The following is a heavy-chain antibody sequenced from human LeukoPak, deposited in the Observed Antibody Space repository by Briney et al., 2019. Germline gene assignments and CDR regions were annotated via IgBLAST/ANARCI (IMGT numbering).Heavy chain of an antibody. Sequence: SETLSLTCAVSGGSISSSNWWSWIRQPPGKGLEWIGYIYYSGSTYYNPSLKSRVTISVDTSKNQFSLKLSSVTAADTAVYYCARLIGFYYYYMDVWGKGTTVTISS. J-gene: IGHJ6*03. V-gene: IGHV4-28*01. D-gene: IGHD2-21*01. CDR2: IYYSGST. CDR1: GGSISSSNW. CDR3: ARLIGFYYYYMDV.